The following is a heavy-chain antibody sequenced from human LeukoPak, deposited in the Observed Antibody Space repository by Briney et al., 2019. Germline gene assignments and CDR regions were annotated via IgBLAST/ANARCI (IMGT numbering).Heavy chain of an antibody. J-gene: IGHJ5*02. Sequence: EALVKVSCKASGGTFSSYAISWVRQAPGQGLEWMGGIIPIFGTANYAQKFQGRVTITADESTSTAYMELSSLRSEDTAVYYCAAVRTTVTTGENWFDPWGQGTLVTVSS. CDR3: AAVRTTVTTGENWFDP. D-gene: IGHD4-17*01. CDR1: GGTFSSYA. CDR2: IIPIFGTA. V-gene: IGHV1-69*13.